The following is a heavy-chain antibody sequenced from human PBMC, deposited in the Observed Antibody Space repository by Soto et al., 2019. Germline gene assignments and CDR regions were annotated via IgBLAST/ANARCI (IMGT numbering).Heavy chain of an antibody. CDR1: GGSISRDRYH. V-gene: IGHV4-30-4*01. D-gene: IGHD3-10*02. CDR2: IYYSGST. CDR3: ARTTFGRDDAFDI. J-gene: IGHJ3*02. Sequence: SANLSPPSTVSGGSISRDRYHGSLIRQPPGKGLEWIGYIYYSGSTYYNPSLKSRVTLSVDTSKNQFSLKLSSVTAADTAVYYCARTTFGRDDAFDIWGQGTMVT.